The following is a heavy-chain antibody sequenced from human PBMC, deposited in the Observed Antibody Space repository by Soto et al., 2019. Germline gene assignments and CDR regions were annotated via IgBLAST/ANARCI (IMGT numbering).Heavy chain of an antibody. D-gene: IGHD6-13*01. CDR3: ARLVWIAAPGTGGMDV. V-gene: IGHV5-10-1*01. Sequence: GESLKISCKGSGYSFTNYWISWVRQMPGKGLEWMGRIDPSDSYTNYSPSFQGHVTISADKSISTAYLQWSSLKASDTAMYYCARLVWIAAPGTGGMDVRGQGTTVTGFS. CDR1: GYSFTNYW. CDR2: IDPSDSYT. J-gene: IGHJ6*02.